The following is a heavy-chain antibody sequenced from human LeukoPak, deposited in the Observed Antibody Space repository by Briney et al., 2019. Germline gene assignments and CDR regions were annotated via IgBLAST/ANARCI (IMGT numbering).Heavy chain of an antibody. CDR3: ARDAQFIVVVPAAKLNYMDV. D-gene: IGHD2-2*01. Sequence: ASVKVSCKASGYTFTSYDINWVRQAPGQGLEWMGWINPNTGATNYLQKFQGRVIMTRDTSISTAYMEVRRLRSDDTAVYFCARDAQFIVVVPAAKLNYMDVWGKGTTVTVSS. V-gene: IGHV1-2*02. J-gene: IGHJ6*03. CDR2: INPNTGAT. CDR1: GYTFTSYD.